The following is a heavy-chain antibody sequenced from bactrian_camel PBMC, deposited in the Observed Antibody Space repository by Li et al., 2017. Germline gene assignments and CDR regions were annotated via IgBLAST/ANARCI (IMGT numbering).Heavy chain of an antibody. CDR1: GFTFSMNV. CDR2: INRDGSKT. CDR3: APVVSNF. J-gene: IGHJ4*01. V-gene: IGHV3S40*01. D-gene: IGHD2*01. Sequence: VQLVESGGDLVQPGGSLRLSCVASGFTFSMNVIYWVRQAPGKALEWVSGINRDGSKTYYAGSVKGRFTISRDNTKNTLYLQLNSLKTEDTATYFCAPVVSNFWGQGTQVTVS.